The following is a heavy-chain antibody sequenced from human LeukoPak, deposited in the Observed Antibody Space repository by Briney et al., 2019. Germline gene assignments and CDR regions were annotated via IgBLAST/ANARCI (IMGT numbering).Heavy chain of an antibody. D-gene: IGHD2-15*01. J-gene: IGHJ4*02. Sequence: PGGSLRLSCAASGFSFSSYAMNWVRQAPGKGLEWVSLISGSRGNTYYADSVKGRFTISRDNSKNTVYLQMNTLRAEDTAVYYCAKDLASCDGGSFYPEVSYFDYWGQGALVSVSS. V-gene: IGHV3-23*01. CDR2: ISGSRGNT. CDR3: AKDLASCDGGSFYPEVSYFDY. CDR1: GFSFSSYA.